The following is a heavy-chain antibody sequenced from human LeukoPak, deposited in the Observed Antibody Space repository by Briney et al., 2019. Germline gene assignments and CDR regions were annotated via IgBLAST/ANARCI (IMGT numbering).Heavy chain of an antibody. CDR3: TRHLLTMIGDFYMDV. D-gene: IGHD3-22*01. J-gene: IGHJ6*03. CDR1: GFTFSGSA. V-gene: IGHV3-73*01. CDR2: IRSKANSYAT. Sequence: PGGSLRLSCAASGFTFSGSAMHWVRQASGKGLGWVGRIRSKANSYATAYAASVKGRFTISRDDSKNTAYLQMNSLKTEDTAVYYCTRHLLTMIGDFYMDVWGKGTTVTVSS.